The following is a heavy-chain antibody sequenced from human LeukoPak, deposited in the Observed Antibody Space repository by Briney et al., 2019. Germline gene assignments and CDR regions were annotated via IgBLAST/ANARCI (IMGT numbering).Heavy chain of an antibody. D-gene: IGHD3-22*01. CDR1: GGSISSRVYS. CDR2: IYSSGSA. Sequence: SETLSLTCAVSGGSISSRVYSWSWIRQPPGKGLEWFGYIYSSGSAFYNPSLKSRLTISVGTSKNQFSLKLSSVTAADTAVYYCARVVYYYDSSGHGFDPWGQGTLVTVSS. CDR3: ARVVYYYDSSGHGFDP. J-gene: IGHJ5*02. V-gene: IGHV4-30-4*07.